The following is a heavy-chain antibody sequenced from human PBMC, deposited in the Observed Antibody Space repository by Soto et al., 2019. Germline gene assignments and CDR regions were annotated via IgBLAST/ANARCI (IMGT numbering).Heavy chain of an antibody. Sequence: VASVKVSCKTSGYTFTSYGISWVRQAPGQGLEWMGWISPYNGNTNFAQKLQGRVTLTTDTSTSTAYMELRSLRSDDTALYYCARDCSTVSCPVDYWGQGTLVTVSS. CDR3: ARDCSTVSCPVDY. J-gene: IGHJ4*02. CDR2: ISPYNGNT. D-gene: IGHD2-15*01. CDR1: GYTFTSYG. V-gene: IGHV1-18*01.